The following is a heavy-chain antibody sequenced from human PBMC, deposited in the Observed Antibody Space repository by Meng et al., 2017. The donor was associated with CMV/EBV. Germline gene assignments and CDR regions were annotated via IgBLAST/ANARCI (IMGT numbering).Heavy chain of an antibody. CDR3: ARDPFIVVVPEVYGMDV. CDR1: GYTFTSYG. D-gene: IGHD2-2*01. V-gene: IGHV1-18*01. CDR2: ISAYNGNT. J-gene: IGHJ6*02. Sequence: SVPVSCQASGYTFTSYGISWVRQAPGQGLEWMGWISAYNGNTNYAQKLQGRVTMTTDTSTSTAYMELRSLRSDDTAVYYCARDPFIVVVPEVYGMDVWGQGTTVTVSS.